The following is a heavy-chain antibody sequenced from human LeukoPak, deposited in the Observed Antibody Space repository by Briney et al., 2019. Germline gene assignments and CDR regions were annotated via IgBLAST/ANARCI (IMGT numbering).Heavy chain of an antibody. D-gene: IGHD2-2*01. CDR1: GITFSDYW. CDR3: ATGRSCTTCYLPDY. V-gene: IGHV3-7*01. Sequence: PGGSLRLSCAVSGITFSDYWITWVRQAPGKGLEWVANINQNGGENYYVDSVKGRFTISRDNTKNSVYLQMNSLRAEDTAAYYCATGRSCTTCYLPDYWGQGTLVTVSS. CDR2: INQNGGEN. J-gene: IGHJ4*02.